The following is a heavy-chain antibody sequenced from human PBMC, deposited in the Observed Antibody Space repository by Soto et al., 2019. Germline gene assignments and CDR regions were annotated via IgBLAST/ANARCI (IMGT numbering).Heavy chain of an antibody. CDR3: ARGGAYYDFWSGGGGYYYYMDV. D-gene: IGHD3-3*01. CDR1: GYTFTSYD. CDR2: MNPNSGNT. V-gene: IGHV1-8*01. Sequence: QVQLVQSGAEVKKPGASVKVSCKASGYTFTSYDINWVRQATGQGLEWMGWMNPNSGNTGYAQKFQGRVTMTRTTSISTAYMELSSLRSEDTAVYYCARGGAYYDFWSGGGGYYYYMDVWGKGTTVTVSS. J-gene: IGHJ6*03.